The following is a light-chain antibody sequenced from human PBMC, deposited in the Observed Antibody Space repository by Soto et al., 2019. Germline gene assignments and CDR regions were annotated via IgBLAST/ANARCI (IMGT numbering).Light chain of an antibody. Sequence: QSVLTQPASVSGSPGQSITISCTGTSSDVGGYNFVSWYQQHPGIAPKLMIYDVSNRPSGVSNRFSGSKSGDTASLTISGLQAEYEADYYCSSYAGSSTSYVFGTGTKVTVL. V-gene: IGLV2-14*01. CDR3: SSYAGSSTSYV. CDR1: SSDVGGYNF. CDR2: DVS. J-gene: IGLJ1*01.